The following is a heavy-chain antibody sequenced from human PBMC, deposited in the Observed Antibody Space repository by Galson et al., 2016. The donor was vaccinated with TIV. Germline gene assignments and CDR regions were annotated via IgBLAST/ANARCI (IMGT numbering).Heavy chain of an antibody. D-gene: IGHD2-2*01. Sequence: SLRLSCAASGFTFGHYAVNWFRQAPGKGLEWVGFITSKTYGATTEYAASVKGRFTISRDDSRNIAYLQMNSLKTEDTGMYYCTAGVPARLASDYWGQGTLVTVSS. J-gene: IGHJ4*02. V-gene: IGHV3-49*03. CDR1: GFTFGHYA. CDR2: ITSKTYGATT. CDR3: TAGVPARLASDY.